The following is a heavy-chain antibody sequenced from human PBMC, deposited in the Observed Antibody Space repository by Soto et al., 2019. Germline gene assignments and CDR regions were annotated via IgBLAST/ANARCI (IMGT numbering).Heavy chain of an antibody. Sequence: QVQLVQSGAEVKKPGSSVKVSCKASGGTFSSYAISWVRQAPGQGLEWMGGIIPVFGTANYAQKFQGRLMITADDSTSTAYVELSSLISEDTAVYYCAGAKGARVRGEDFYYYGMDVWGQGTTVTVSS. CDR1: GGTFSSYA. D-gene: IGHD3-10*01. CDR3: AGAKGARVRGEDFYYYGMDV. J-gene: IGHJ6*02. V-gene: IGHV1-69*01. CDR2: IIPVFGTA.